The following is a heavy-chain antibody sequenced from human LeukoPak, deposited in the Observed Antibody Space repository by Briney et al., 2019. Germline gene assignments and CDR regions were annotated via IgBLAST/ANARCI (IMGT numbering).Heavy chain of an antibody. CDR2: LSYDGSNK. J-gene: IGHJ4*02. CDR3: AKDQEGGYSYGPFDY. Sequence: GGSLRLSCAASGFTFSSYGMHWVRQAPGKGLEWVAVLSYDGSNKYYADSVNGRFTISRDNSKNTLYLQMNSLRAEDTAVYYCAKDQEGGYSYGPFDYWGQGTLVTVSS. D-gene: IGHD5-18*01. V-gene: IGHV3-30*18. CDR1: GFTFSSYG.